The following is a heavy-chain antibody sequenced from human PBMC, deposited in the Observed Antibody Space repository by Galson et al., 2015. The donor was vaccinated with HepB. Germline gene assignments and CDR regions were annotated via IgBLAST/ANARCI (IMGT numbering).Heavy chain of an antibody. CDR2: ISYDGSDK. CDR1: GFTLSSYG. V-gene: IGHV3-30*18. D-gene: IGHD5-18*01. J-gene: IGHJ4*02. CDR3: AKGFRYTAMVNYFDY. Sequence: SLRLSCAAPGFTLSSYGMHWVRQAPGKGLEWVAVISYDGSDKYYADSVKGRFTISRDNSKNTLYLQMNSLRAEDTAVYYCAKGFRYTAMVNYFDYWGQGTLVTVSS.